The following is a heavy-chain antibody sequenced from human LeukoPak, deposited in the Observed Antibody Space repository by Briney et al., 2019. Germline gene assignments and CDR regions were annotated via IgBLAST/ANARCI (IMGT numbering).Heavy chain of an antibody. CDR1: GYTFTDHY. J-gene: IGHJ4*02. V-gene: IGHV1-2*02. Sequence: ASVKVSCKASGYTFTDHYMNWVRQAPGQALEWMGWINPNSGDTDYAQRFQGRVTMTRDTSINTAYMEVSRLRSDDTAVYYCARSGLWSGVGDNWGQGTLVTVSS. D-gene: IGHD3-10*01. CDR3: ARSGLWSGVGDN. CDR2: INPNSGDT.